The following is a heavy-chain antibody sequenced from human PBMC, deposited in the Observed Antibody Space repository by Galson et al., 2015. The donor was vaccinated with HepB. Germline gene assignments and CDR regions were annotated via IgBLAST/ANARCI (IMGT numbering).Heavy chain of an antibody. J-gene: IGHJ4*02. V-gene: IGHV2-5*02. Sequence: PALVKPTQTLTLTCTFSGFSLSTSGVGVGWIRQPPGKALEWLALIYWDDDKRYSPSLKSRLTITKDTSKNQVVLTMTNMDPVDTATYYCAHRRTGFWSDHSIFDYWGQGTLVTVSS. D-gene: IGHD3-3*01. CDR1: GFSLSTSGVG. CDR3: AHRRTGFWSDHSIFDY. CDR2: IYWDDDK.